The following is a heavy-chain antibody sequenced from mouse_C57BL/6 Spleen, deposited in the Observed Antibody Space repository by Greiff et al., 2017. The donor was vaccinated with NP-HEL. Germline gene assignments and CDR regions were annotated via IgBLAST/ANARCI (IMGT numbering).Heavy chain of an antibody. CDR3: ARNDGYSDY. CDR2: IYPGDGDT. J-gene: IGHJ2*01. CDR1: GYAFSSSW. V-gene: IGHV1-82*01. D-gene: IGHD2-3*01. Sequence: LVESGPELVKPGASVKISCKASGYAFSSSWMNWVKQRPGKGLEWIGRIYPGDGDTNYNGKFKGKATLTADKSSSTAYMQLSSLTSEDSAVYFCARNDGYSDYWGQGTTLTVSS.